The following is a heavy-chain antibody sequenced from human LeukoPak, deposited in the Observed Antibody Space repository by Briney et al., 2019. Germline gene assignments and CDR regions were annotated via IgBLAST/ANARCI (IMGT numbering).Heavy chain of an antibody. Sequence: PSETLSLTCTVSGGSISSYYWSWIRQPPGKGLEWIGYIYYSGSTNYNPSLKSRVTISVDTSKNQFSLKLSSVTAADTAVYYCAREDIVVVVAALREAFDIWGQGTMVTVSS. D-gene: IGHD2-15*01. V-gene: IGHV4-59*01. J-gene: IGHJ3*02. CDR1: GGSISSYY. CDR2: IYYSGST. CDR3: AREDIVVVVAALREAFDI.